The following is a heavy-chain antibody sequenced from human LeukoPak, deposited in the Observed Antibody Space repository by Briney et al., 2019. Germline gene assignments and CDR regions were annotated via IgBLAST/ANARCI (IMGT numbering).Heavy chain of an antibody. V-gene: IGHV4-31*03. Sequence: PSETLSLTCTVSGGSISRGGYYWSWIRQHPGKGLEYIGYIYYSGSIYYNPSLKRRVTISLDPSKNQFSLKLSSVTAADTAVYYCARDRGYSYGCDAFDIWGQGTMVTVSS. CDR3: ARDRGYSYGCDAFDI. D-gene: IGHD5-18*01. CDR2: IYYSGSI. J-gene: IGHJ3*02. CDR1: GGSISRGGYY.